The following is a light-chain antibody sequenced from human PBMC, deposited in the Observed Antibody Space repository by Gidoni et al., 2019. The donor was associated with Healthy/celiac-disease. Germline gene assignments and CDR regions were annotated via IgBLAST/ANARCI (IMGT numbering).Light chain of an antibody. J-gene: IGLJ3*02. Sequence: QSVLTQPPSASGTPGQGVTISCSGSSSNIGSHYVYWYQQLPGTAPKLLIYRNNHRPSGVPDRFSGSKSGTSASLAISGLRSEDEADYYCAAWDDSLSGWVFGGGTKLTVL. CDR1: SSNIGSHY. CDR3: AAWDDSLSGWV. CDR2: RNN. V-gene: IGLV1-47*01.